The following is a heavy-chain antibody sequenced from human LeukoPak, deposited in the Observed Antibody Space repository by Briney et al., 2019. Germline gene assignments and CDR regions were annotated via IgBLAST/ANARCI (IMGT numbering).Heavy chain of an antibody. CDR2: ITGSGGTT. J-gene: IGHJ4*02. Sequence: PGASLTLSCAASGFTFNNYAMSWVRQAPGKGLEWVSAITGSGGTTFYADSVKGRFTISRENSKNTLYLQMNSLRAEDTAVYYCAKWGDYDILTGYYDSDYWGQGTPVTVSS. D-gene: IGHD3-9*01. V-gene: IGHV3-23*01. CDR1: GFTFNNYA. CDR3: AKWGDYDILTGYYDSDY.